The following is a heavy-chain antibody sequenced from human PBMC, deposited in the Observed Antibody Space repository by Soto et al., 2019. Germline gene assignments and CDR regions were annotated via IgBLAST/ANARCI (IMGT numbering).Heavy chain of an antibody. D-gene: IGHD2-15*01. CDR3: ARAGYCSGGSCYSGSGTEFDY. CDR2: ISSSSSTI. Sequence: GGSLRLSCAASGFTFSSYSMNWVRQAPGKGLEWVSYISSSSSTIYYADSVKGRFTISRDNAKNSLYLQMDSLRDEDTAVYYCARAGYCSGGSCYSGSGTEFDYWGQGTLVTVSS. J-gene: IGHJ4*02. CDR1: GFTFSSYS. V-gene: IGHV3-48*02.